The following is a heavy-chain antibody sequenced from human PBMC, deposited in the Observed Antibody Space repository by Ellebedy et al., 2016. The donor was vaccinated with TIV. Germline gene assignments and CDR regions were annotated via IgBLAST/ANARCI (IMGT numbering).Heavy chain of an antibody. V-gene: IGHV6-1*01. CDR3: VRGSRGAFDI. CDR2: TFSRPTWIY. J-gene: IGHJ3*02. Sequence: MPSETLSLTCAISGASVSNGGSTWNWIRQSPSRGREGLGRTFSRPTWIYDYAVSVKSRITINPDTSKNQFSLQLNSMTPEDQALYYCVRGSRGAFDIWGQGTMVTVSS. CDR1: GASVSNGGST.